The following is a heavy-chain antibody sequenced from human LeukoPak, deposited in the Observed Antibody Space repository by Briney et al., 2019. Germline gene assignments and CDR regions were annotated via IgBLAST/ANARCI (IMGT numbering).Heavy chain of an antibody. Sequence: GGSLSLSCAASGFTFSSYSMNWVRQAPGKGMEWVSSISSSSSYIYYADSVKGRFTISRDNAKNTLYLQMNRLRAEDTAVYYCARDLGGYYDTSDNWFDPWGQGTLVTVSS. CDR2: ISSSSSYI. V-gene: IGHV3-21*01. J-gene: IGHJ5*02. D-gene: IGHD3-22*01. CDR3: ARDLGGYYDTSDNWFDP. CDR1: GFTFSSYS.